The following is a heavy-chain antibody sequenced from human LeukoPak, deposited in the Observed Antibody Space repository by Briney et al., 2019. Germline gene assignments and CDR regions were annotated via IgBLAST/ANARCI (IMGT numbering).Heavy chain of an antibody. CDR1: GGSISSGSYY. V-gene: IGHV4-61*02. Sequence: SPSETLSLTCTVSGGSISSGSYYWSWIRQPAGKGLEYIGRIYTSGSPSYNPSLKSRVTISVDTSKNQFSLKLSSVTAADTAVYYCARLRLKGPNWFDPWGQGTLVTVSS. CDR3: ARLRLKGPNWFDP. J-gene: IGHJ5*02. CDR2: IYTSGSP.